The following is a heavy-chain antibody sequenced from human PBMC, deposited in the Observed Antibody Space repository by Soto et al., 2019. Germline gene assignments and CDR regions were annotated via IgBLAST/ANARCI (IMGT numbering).Heavy chain of an antibody. J-gene: IGHJ6*02. Sequence: SETLSLTCAVSGGSISSSNWWSWVRQPPGKGLEWIGEIYHSGSTNYNPSLKSRVTISVDKSKNQFSLKLSSVTAADTAVYYCATTGWYGSGSYDYYYYGMDVWGQGTTVTVSS. CDR1: GGSISSSNW. D-gene: IGHD3-10*01. CDR3: ATTGWYGSGSYDYYYYGMDV. V-gene: IGHV4-4*02. CDR2: IYHSGST.